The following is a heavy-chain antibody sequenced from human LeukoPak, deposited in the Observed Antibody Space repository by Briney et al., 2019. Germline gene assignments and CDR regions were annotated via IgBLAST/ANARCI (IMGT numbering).Heavy chain of an antibody. J-gene: IGHJ4*02. D-gene: IGHD3-10*01. V-gene: IGHV1-46*01. CDR3: ARGGGYGSGPH. Sequence: GGSVKVSCKASGYTFSSYYMSWVRQAPGQGGEGMGIINPSGGSTTYTQKFQGRVTMTRDTSTKTVYMALSSLRPEDTAVYYCARGGGYGSGPHWGQGTLVTVSS. CDR2: INPSGGST. CDR1: GYTFSSYY.